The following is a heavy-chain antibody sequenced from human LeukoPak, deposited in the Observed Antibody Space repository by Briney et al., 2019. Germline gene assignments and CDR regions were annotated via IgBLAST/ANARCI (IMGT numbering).Heavy chain of an antibody. J-gene: IGHJ4*02. CDR3: ARETCSGGSCFQFDF. CDR1: GDSISNYY. D-gene: IGHD2-15*01. Sequence: SETLSLTCTVSGDSISNYYWSWIRQTPGKGLEWIGYIYYSGSTNYNPSLKSRVTISVDTSKNQFSLKLSSVTAADTAVYYCARETCSGGSCFQFDFWGQGTLVTVSS. CDR2: IYYSGST. V-gene: IGHV4-59*01.